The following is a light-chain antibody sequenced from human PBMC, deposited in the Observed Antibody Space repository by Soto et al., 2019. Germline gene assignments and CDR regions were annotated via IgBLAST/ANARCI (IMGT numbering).Light chain of an antibody. CDR1: QGIGNY. CDR3: QRYDSAPWT. J-gene: IGKJ1*01. Sequence: DIQMTKPPSSLSASLGTKVPITARPSQGIGNYLAWYQQKPGKVPTLLIYSASTLQSGVPSRFSGSGSGTAFTLTISSLQPEDVATYYCQRYDSAPWTFGQGTKVEIK. V-gene: IGKV1-27*01. CDR2: SAS.